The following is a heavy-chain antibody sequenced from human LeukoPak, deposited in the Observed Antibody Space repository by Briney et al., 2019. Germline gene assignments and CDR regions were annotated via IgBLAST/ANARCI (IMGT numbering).Heavy chain of an antibody. J-gene: IGHJ5*02. CDR2: IYSGGST. Sequence: GGSLRLSCAASGFTVSSNYMSWVRQAPGKGLEWVSVIYSGGSTYYADSVKGRFTISRDNSKNTLYLQMNSLRAEDTAVYYCAKGPYIVVVPAAMGFDPWGQGTLVTVSS. CDR3: AKGPYIVVVPAAMGFDP. V-gene: IGHV3-66*02. CDR1: GFTVSSNY. D-gene: IGHD2-2*01.